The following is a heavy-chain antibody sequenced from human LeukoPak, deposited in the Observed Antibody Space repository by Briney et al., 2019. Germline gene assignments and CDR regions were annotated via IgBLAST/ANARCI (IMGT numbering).Heavy chain of an antibody. CDR3: ASVRGDYGDYVNYFDY. V-gene: IGHV1-18*01. CDR2: ISAYNGNT. CDR1: GYTFTSYG. Sequence: GASVKVSCKASGYTFTSYGISWVRQAPGQGLEWMGWISAYNGNTNYAQKLQGRVIMTTDTSTSTAYMELRSLRSDDTAVYYCASVRGDYGDYVNYFDYWGQGTLVTVSS. D-gene: IGHD4-17*01. J-gene: IGHJ4*02.